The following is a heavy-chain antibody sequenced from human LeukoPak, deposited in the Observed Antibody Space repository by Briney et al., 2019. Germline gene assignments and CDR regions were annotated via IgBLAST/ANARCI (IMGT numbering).Heavy chain of an antibody. CDR3: ARDPYSGSYGNNYYYYMDV. CDR2: ITSSSSYV. J-gene: IGHJ6*03. Sequence: GGSLRLSCAASGFTFSSYWMNWVRQAPGQRLEWVSSITSSSSYVFYADSVKGRFTISRDNAQNSLYLQMNSLRAEDTAVYYCARDPYSGSYGNNYYYYMDVWGKGTTVTISS. V-gene: IGHV3-21*01. D-gene: IGHD5-12*01. CDR1: GFTFSSYW.